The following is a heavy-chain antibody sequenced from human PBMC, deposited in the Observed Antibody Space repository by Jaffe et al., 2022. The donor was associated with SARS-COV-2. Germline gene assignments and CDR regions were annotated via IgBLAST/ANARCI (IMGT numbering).Heavy chain of an antibody. D-gene: IGHD1-26*01. Sequence: EVQLVESGGGLVQPGGSLRVSCAASGFIFSSYWMHWVRQAPGKGLVWVSRINSDGSRRSNADSVKGRFTISRDNAKNTLYLQMNSLRAEDTAVYYCARESGGGFDIWGQGTMVTVSS. J-gene: IGHJ3*02. CDR2: INSDGSRR. CDR1: GFIFSSYW. CDR3: ARESGGGFDI. V-gene: IGHV3-74*01.